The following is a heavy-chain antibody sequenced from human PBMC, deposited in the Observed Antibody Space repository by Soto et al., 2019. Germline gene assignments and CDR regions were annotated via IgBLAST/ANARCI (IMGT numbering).Heavy chain of an antibody. V-gene: IGHV1-18*01. CDR3: ARISARRNDFDV. CDR2: ITPYNCHT. Sequence: QVQLVQSGAEVKNPGASVKVSCQASNYLFGAFGISWVRQAPGQGLEWMGWITPYNCHTHYAEKFQDRVTMTADKSPTTAYMEVRRLTSDDTAVYFCARISARRNDFDVWGQGTVVTVSS. J-gene: IGHJ3*01. CDR1: NYLFGAFG.